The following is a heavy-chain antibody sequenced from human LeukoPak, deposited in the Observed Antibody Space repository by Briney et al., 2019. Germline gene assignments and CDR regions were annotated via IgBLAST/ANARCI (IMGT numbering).Heavy chain of an antibody. V-gene: IGHV4-39*01. CDR1: GDSITSGGFY. Sequence: SETLSLTCNVSGDSITSGGFYWAWIRQSPGKGLEWIGNVYYSGTTQYNPSLKGRVTISMDMSKNQFSLNLNSVSVTDTAIYYCAGRDYAAWFDHWGQGTLVTVSS. D-gene: IGHD4/OR15-4a*01. J-gene: IGHJ5*02. CDR2: VYYSGTT. CDR3: AGRDYAAWFDH.